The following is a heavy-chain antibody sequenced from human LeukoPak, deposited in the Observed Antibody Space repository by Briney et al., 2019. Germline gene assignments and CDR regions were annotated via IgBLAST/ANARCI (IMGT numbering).Heavy chain of an antibody. J-gene: IGHJ5*02. CDR1: GGSISNTNW. D-gene: IGHD6-19*01. V-gene: IGHV4-4*02. Sequence: SGTLSLTCGVSGGSISNTNWWSWVRQPPGKGLEWIGYIHYSGSTHYNPSLKSRVSISIDTSKNKFSLRLSSVTAADTAVYYCATDHSNGWYNWFDPWGQGTLVTVSS. CDR2: IHYSGST. CDR3: ATDHSNGWYNWFDP.